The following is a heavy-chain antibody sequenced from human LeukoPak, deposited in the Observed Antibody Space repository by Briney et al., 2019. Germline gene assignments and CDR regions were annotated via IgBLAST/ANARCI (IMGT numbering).Heavy chain of an antibody. CDR2: INTYSHDP. CDR3: ARGDIDSSGYYLNWIDP. Sequence: ASVHVPCQASGYTFTHYGILWLRQAAALGLEWMEWINTYSHDPNYAKKFQGRVAMTTDTSTRTAYMELRSLTSDDTAMYYCARGDIDSSGYYLNWIDPWGQGTLVTVSS. J-gene: IGHJ5*02. CDR1: GYTFTHYG. V-gene: IGHV1-18*01. D-gene: IGHD3-22*01.